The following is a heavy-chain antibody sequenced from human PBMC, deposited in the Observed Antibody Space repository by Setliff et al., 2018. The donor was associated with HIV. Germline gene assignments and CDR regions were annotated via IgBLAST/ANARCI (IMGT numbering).Heavy chain of an antibody. CDR1: RGPISRFY. Sequence: SETLSLTCIVSRGPISRFYWSWIRRPPGKGLEWIGYIYYTGTTNYNPSLKSRVTISVDTSKNQLSLKLSSVTAADTAVYYCARDRPPSTVDMLGAFDRWGQGTMVTVSS. V-gene: IGHV4-59*12. D-gene: IGHD4-17*01. J-gene: IGHJ3*02. CDR3: ARDRPPSTVDMLGAFDR. CDR2: IYYTGTT.